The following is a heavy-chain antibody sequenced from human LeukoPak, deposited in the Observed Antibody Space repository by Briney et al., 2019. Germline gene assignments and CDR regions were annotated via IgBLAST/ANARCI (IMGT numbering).Heavy chain of an antibody. V-gene: IGHV3-74*01. CDR3: VRGVRAFEY. Sequence: PGGSLRFSCAASGFTFSNYWMHWVRQAPGKGLVWVSHINTDVSSTNYADSVKGRFTISRDNAKNTLYLQMNSLRAEDTAVYYCVRGVRAFEYWGQGTLVTVSS. J-gene: IGHJ4*02. CDR2: INTDVSST. CDR1: GFTFSNYW.